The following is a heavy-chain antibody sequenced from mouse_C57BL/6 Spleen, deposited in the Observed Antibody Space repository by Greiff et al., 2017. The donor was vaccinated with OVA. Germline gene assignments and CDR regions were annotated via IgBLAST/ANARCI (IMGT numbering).Heavy chain of an antibody. CDR2: INPSTGGT. J-gene: IGHJ3*01. CDR1: GYSFTGYY. D-gene: IGHD1-1*01. Sequence: EVKLVESGPELVKPGASVKISCKASGYSFTGYYMNWVKQSPEKSLEWIGEINPSTGGTTYNQKFKAKATLTVDKSSSTAYMQLKSLTSEDSAVYYCARWGYYGSSYRLFAYWGQGTLVTVSA. V-gene: IGHV1-42*01. CDR3: ARWGYYGSSYRLFAY.